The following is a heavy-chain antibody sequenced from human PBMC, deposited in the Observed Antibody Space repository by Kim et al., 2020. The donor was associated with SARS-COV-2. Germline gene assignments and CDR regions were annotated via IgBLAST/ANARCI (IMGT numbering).Heavy chain of an antibody. CDR3: ARVRTYDSSGYYYLQDL. D-gene: IGHD3-22*01. Sequence: VKGRFTISRDNSKNTLYLQMNSLRAEDTAVYYCARVRTYDSSGYYYLQDLWGRGTLVTASS. J-gene: IGHJ2*01. V-gene: IGHV3-53*01.